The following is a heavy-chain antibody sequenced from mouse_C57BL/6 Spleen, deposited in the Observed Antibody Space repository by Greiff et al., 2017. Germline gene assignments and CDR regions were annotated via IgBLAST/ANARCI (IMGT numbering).Heavy chain of an antibody. CDR1: GFTFSDYY. CDR2: INYDGSST. D-gene: IGHD2-3*01. V-gene: IGHV5-16*01. CDR3: ARVDYDGYYSYFDY. J-gene: IGHJ2*01. Sequence: EVKVVESEGGLVQPGSSMKLSCTASGFTFSDYYMAWVRQVPEKGLEWVANINYDGSSTYYLDSLKSRFIISRDNAKNILYLQMSSLKSEDTATYYCARVDYDGYYSYFDYWGQGTTLTVSS.